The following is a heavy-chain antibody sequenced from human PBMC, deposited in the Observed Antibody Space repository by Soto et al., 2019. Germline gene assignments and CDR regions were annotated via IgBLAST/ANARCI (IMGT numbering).Heavy chain of an antibody. CDR2: IVPVFGTA. J-gene: IGHJ4*02. D-gene: IGHD3-10*01. V-gene: IGHV1-69*19. Sequence: QVQLVQSGAEVKEPGSSVKVSSKASGGTSNNNDNSWVRQAPGQGLEWMGGIVPVFGTANYAQKFRGRVNITADESTRTLNMELSSLRSEDTAIYYCATLQGSGTYYDDDYWGQGTMVTVSS. CDR1: GGTSNNND. CDR3: ATLQGSGTYYDDDY.